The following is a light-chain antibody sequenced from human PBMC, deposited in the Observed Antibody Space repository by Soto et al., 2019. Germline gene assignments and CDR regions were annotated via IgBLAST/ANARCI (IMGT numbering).Light chain of an antibody. CDR3: QQVNIYPPIT. CDR1: QGISSY. Sequence: DIQLTQSPYFLSASVGDRVTITCRASQGISSYLAWYQQKPGKAPNLLIYAASTLQSGVPSRFSGSGSGTEVTLTISSLQPEDFATYYCQQVNIYPPITFGQGTRLEIK. V-gene: IGKV1-9*01. J-gene: IGKJ5*01. CDR2: AAS.